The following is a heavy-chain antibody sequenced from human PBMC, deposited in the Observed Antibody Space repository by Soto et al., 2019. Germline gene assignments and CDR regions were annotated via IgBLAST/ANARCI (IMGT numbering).Heavy chain of an antibody. CDR3: AREPYDYDRSGHFDY. J-gene: IGHJ4*02. D-gene: IGHD3-22*01. V-gene: IGHV4-30-4*01. CDR1: GGSISSGDYY. CDR2: IYYSGST. Sequence: SETLSLTCTVSGGSISSGDYYWNWIRQPPGKGLEWIGYIYYSGSTYHNPSLKSRVTISVDTSKNQFSLRLTSVTAADTAVYYCAREPYDYDRSGHFDYWGQGTLVTVSS.